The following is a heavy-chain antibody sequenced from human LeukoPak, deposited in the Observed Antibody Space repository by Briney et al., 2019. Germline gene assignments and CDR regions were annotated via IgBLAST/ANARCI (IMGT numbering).Heavy chain of an antibody. CDR2: ISAYNGNT. V-gene: IGHV1-18*01. Sequence: ASVKVSCKASGYTFTSYGISWVRQAPGQGLEWMGWISAYNGNTNYAQKLQGRVTMATDTSTSTAYMELRSLRSDDTAVYYCARVSLSGTHFDYWGQGTLVTVSS. CDR3: ARVSLSGTHFDY. D-gene: IGHD1-26*01. J-gene: IGHJ4*02. CDR1: GYTFTSYG.